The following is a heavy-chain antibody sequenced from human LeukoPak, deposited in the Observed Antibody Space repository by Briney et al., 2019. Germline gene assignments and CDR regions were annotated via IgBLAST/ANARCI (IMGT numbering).Heavy chain of an antibody. CDR1: GFTFSCYA. CDR3: AKEAARAPYYFDY. Sequence: GGSLRLSCAASGFTFSCYAMSWVRQAPGKGLEWVSAISSSGGSTFYADSVKGRFTISRDNSRNTLYLQMNSLRAEDTAVYYCAKEAARAPYYFDYWGQGTLVTVSS. V-gene: IGHV3-23*01. CDR2: ISSSGGST. D-gene: IGHD5-18*01. J-gene: IGHJ4*02.